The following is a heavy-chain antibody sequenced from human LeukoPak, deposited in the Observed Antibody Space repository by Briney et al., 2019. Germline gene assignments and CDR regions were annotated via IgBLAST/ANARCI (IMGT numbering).Heavy chain of an antibody. V-gene: IGHV3-53*01. CDR1: GFTVITND. Sequence: QTGGSLRLSCAASGFTVITNDMTWVRQAPGKGLEWVSVLYSDGNTKYADSVQGRFTISRDNSKNTLYLKMNSLSPDDTAVYYCARGVEPLAANTLAYWGQGTLVTVSS. D-gene: IGHD1-14*01. J-gene: IGHJ4*02. CDR2: LYSDGNT. CDR3: ARGVEPLAANTLAY.